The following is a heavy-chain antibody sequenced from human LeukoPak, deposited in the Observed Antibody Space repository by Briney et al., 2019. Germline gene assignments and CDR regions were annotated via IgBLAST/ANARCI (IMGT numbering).Heavy chain of an antibody. CDR1: GGSLSTGYYF. CDR3: AKSGGYGLIDY. CDR2: VNAGGST. V-gene: IGHV4-61*02. J-gene: IGHJ4*02. Sequence: SETLSLTCTVSGGSLSTGYYFWSWIRQAAGKGLEWIGRVNAGGSTNYNPSLKSRVTISIDTSKNQFSPRLSSVTAADTAVYYCAKSGGYGLIDYWGQGTLVTVSS. D-gene: IGHD1-26*01.